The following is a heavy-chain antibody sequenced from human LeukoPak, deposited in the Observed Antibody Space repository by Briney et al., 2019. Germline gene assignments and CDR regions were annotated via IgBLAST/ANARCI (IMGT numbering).Heavy chain of an antibody. CDR3: ARDEVGVRGSSWSNYYYYYGMDV. CDR2: VSAYNGKT. Sequence: GASVKVSCKASGYTFTSYGISWVRQAPGQGVEGVGWVSAYNGKTNYAQKLQGRVTMTTDTSTSTAYMELRSLRSDDTAVYYCARDEVGVRGSSWSNYYYYYGMDVWGQGTTVTVSS. J-gene: IGHJ6*02. D-gene: IGHD6-13*01. V-gene: IGHV1-18*01. CDR1: GYTFTSYG.